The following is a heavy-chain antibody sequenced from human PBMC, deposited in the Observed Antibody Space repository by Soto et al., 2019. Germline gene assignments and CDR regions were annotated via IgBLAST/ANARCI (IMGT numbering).Heavy chain of an antibody. CDR1: GGSVSSGSYY. CDR3: ARGGAMVRGVGFDP. Sequence: QVQLQESGPGLVKPSETLSLTCTVSGGSVSSGSYYWSWIRQPPGKGLEWIGYIYYSGSTNYNPSPKIRGTISVDTSKNQVSLKLSSVTAADTAVYYWARGGAMVRGVGFDPWGQGTLVTVSS. V-gene: IGHV4-61*01. D-gene: IGHD3-10*01. J-gene: IGHJ5*02. CDR2: IYYSGST.